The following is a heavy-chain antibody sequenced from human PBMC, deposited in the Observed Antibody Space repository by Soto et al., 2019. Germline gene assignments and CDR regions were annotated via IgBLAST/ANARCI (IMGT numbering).Heavy chain of an antibody. V-gene: IGHV4-61*01. D-gene: IGHD1-26*01. CDR2: IYYSGST. Sequence: QVQLQESGPGLVKPSETLSLTCTVSGGSVSSGSYYWSWIRQPPGKGLEWIGYIYYSGSTNYNPSLKSRVTISVDTSKNQFSLKLSSVTAADTAVYYCARELLVGAMNWFDPWGQGTLVTVSS. CDR1: GGSVSSGSYY. CDR3: ARELLVGAMNWFDP. J-gene: IGHJ5*02.